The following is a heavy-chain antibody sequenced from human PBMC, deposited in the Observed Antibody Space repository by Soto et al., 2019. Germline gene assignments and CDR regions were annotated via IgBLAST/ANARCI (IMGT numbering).Heavy chain of an antibody. Sequence: QVQLVQSGAEVKKPGASVKVSCKASGYTFTSYGISWVRQAPGQGLEWMGLISAYNGNTNYAQKLHGRITMTTDTSTSTAYMALRSLRSDDTAVYYCARDLAVGLVDYWGQGTLVTVSS. D-gene: IGHD6-19*01. CDR1: GYTFTSYG. CDR3: ARDLAVGLVDY. J-gene: IGHJ4*02. V-gene: IGHV1-18*01. CDR2: ISAYNGNT.